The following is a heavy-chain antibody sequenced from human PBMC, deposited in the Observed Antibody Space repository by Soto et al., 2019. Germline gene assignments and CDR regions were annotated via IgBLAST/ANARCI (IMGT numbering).Heavy chain of an antibody. CDR2: ISGSGGST. V-gene: IGHV3-23*01. CDR3: AKGSATRFSYYYGMDV. J-gene: IGHJ6*02. Sequence: GGSLRLSCAASGFTFSSYAMSWVRQAPGKGLEWVSAISGSGGSTYYADSVKGRFTISRDNSKNALYLQMNSLRAEDTAVYYCAKGSATRFSYYYGMDVWGQGTTVTVSS. D-gene: IGHD2-15*01. CDR1: GFTFSSYA.